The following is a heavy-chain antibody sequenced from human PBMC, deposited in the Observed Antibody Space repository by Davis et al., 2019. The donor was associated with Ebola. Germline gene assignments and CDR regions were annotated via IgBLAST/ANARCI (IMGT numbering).Heavy chain of an antibody. V-gene: IGHV4-39*07. CDR1: GGPISSKNY. Sequence: PSETLSLTCTVSGGPISSKNYWGWMRQPPGKGLEWIGSMSKSGSTYYNPSLKSRVTISIDTSKNQVSLQLNSMTAADTAVYFCASDQNNVSWYYYWGPGTLVTVSS. CDR3: ASDQNNVSWYYY. D-gene: IGHD6-13*01. J-gene: IGHJ4*02. CDR2: MSKSGST.